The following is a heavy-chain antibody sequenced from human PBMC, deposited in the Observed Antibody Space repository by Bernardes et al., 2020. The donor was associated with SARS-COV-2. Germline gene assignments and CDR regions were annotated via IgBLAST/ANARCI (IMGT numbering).Heavy chain of an antibody. CDR2: IYYSGST. J-gene: IGHJ6*02. CDR3: ARLYDSRYYYYGMDV. V-gene: IGHV4-39*01. CDR1: GGSISSSSYY. D-gene: IGHD2-2*02. Sequence: LSLTCTVSGGSISSSSYYWGWIRQPPGKGLEWIGSIYYSGSTYYNPSLKSRVTISVDTSKNQFSLKLSSVTAADTAVYYCARLYDSRYYYYGMDVWGQGTTVTVSS.